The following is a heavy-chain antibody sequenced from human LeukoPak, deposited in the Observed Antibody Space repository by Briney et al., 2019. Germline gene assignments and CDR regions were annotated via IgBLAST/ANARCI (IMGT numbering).Heavy chain of an antibody. V-gene: IGHV3-23*01. D-gene: IGHD3-22*01. CDR2: ISGSSGSTI. Sequence: GGSLRLSCAASGFTFSNSAMSWVRQGPGKGLEWVSGISGSSGSTIYYADSVKGRFTISRDNAKNPLYLQMNSLRAEDTAVYYCARDNPYDSSGYYVFDYWGQGTLVTVSS. CDR1: GFTFSNSA. CDR3: ARDNPYDSSGYYVFDY. J-gene: IGHJ4*02.